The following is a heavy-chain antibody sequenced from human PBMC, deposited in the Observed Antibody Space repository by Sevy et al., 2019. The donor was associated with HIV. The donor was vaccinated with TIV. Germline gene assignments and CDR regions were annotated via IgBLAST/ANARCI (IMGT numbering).Heavy chain of an antibody. V-gene: IGHV3-74*01. D-gene: IGHD5-18*01. CDR3: ARVRIRFGTAMATGYYGMDV. J-gene: IGHJ6*02. Sequence: GGSLRLSCAASGFTFSSYWMHWVRQAPGKGLVWVSRINSDGSSTSYADSVKGRFTISRDNAKNTLYLQMNSLRAEDTAVYYCARVRIRFGTAMATGYYGMDVWGQGTTVTVSS. CDR1: GFTFSSYW. CDR2: INSDGSST.